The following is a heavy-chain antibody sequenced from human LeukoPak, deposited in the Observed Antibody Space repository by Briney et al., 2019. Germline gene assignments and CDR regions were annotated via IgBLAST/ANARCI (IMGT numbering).Heavy chain of an antibody. J-gene: IGHJ4*02. CDR2: ISSSSSYI. Sequence: GGSMRHSCAASGFTFSSYSMNWVRQSPGKGLEWVSSISSSSSYIYYADSVKGRFTISRDNAKNSLYLQMNSLRAEDTAVYYCATIANLGYHDHYWGQGTLVTVSS. CDR3: ATIANLGYHDHY. V-gene: IGHV3-21*01. D-gene: IGHD4/OR15-4a*01. CDR1: GFTFSSYS.